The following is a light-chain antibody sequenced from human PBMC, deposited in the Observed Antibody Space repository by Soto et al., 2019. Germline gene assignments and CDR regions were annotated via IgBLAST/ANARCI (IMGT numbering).Light chain of an antibody. CDR3: QQYNSYSGT. J-gene: IGKJ2*01. Sequence: DIQMTQSPSTLSASVGDRVTITCRASQSISRGLAWYQQKPGSAPKLLIYDASSLESGVPSRFSGSGSGTEFTLTISSLQPDDFATYYCQQYNSYSGTFGQGTKLEIK. CDR1: QSISRG. CDR2: DAS. V-gene: IGKV1-5*01.